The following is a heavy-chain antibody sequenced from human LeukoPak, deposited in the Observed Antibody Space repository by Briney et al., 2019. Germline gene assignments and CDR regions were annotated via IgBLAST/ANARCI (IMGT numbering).Heavy chain of an antibody. Sequence: PSETLSLTCIVSGVSISGGDYWSWIRQHPGKGLEWIGYIFYRGNTYYSPSLKSRVSMSIDTSKNQFSLMLSSVTAADTAVYYCARVIEYSGRFDPWGQGTLVTVSS. CDR1: GVSISGGDY. V-gene: IGHV4-31*03. J-gene: IGHJ5*02. CDR2: IFYRGNT. D-gene: IGHD1-26*01. CDR3: ARVIEYSGRFDP.